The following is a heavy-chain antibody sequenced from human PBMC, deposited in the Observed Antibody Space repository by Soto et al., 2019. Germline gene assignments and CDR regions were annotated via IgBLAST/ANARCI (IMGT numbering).Heavy chain of an antibody. CDR1: GFTFSSYA. CDR2: ISGSGSST. D-gene: IGHD3-22*01. Sequence: LRLSCAASGFTFSSYAMSWVRQAPVKGLEWVSAISGSGSSTYYADSVKGRFTISRDNSKNTLYLQMNSLRAEDTAVYYCAKDRRTMIVRGWFDPWGQGTLVTVSS. V-gene: IGHV3-23*01. CDR3: AKDRRTMIVRGWFDP. J-gene: IGHJ5*02.